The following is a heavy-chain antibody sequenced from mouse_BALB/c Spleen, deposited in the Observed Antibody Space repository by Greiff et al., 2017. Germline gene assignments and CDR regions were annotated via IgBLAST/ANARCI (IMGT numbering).Heavy chain of an antibody. CDR2: INPSNGGT. Sequence: VQLQQPGAELVKPGASVKLSCKASGYTFTSYYMYWVKQRPGQGLEWIGGINPSNGGTNFNEKFKSKATLTVDKSSSTAYMQLSSLTSEDSAVYYCTRTVVATEGFAYWGQGTLVTVSA. CDR3: TRTVVATEGFAY. D-gene: IGHD1-1*01. V-gene: IGHV1S81*02. J-gene: IGHJ3*01. CDR1: GYTFTSYY.